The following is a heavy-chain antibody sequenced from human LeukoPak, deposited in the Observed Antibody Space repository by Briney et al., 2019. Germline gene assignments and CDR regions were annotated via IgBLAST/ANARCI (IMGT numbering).Heavy chain of an antibody. CDR2: ISSSSSYI. Sequence: GGSLRLSCAASGFTFSSYSMNWVRQAPGKGLEWVSSISSSSSYIYCADPVKGRFTISRDNAKNSLYLQMNSLRAEDTAVYYCARKRDILTGYNDYWGQGTLVTVSS. J-gene: IGHJ4*02. V-gene: IGHV3-21*01. CDR1: GFTFSSYS. D-gene: IGHD3-9*01. CDR3: ARKRDILTGYNDY.